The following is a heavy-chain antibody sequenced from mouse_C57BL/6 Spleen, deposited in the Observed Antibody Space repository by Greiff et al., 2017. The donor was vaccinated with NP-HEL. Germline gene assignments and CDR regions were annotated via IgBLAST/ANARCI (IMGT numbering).Heavy chain of an antibody. CDR2: ISSGGSYT. V-gene: IGHV5-6*01. CDR3: ARHRAGAMDY. Sequence: EVKLMESGGDLVKPGGSLKLSCAASGFTFSSYGMSWVRQTPDKGLEWVATISSGGSYTYYPDSVKGRFTISRDNAKNTLYLQMSSLKSEDTAMYYCARHRAGAMDYWGQGTSVTVSS. CDR1: GFTFSSYG. J-gene: IGHJ4*01.